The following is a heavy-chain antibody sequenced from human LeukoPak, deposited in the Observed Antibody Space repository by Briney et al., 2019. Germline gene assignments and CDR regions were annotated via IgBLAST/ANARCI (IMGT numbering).Heavy chain of an antibody. CDR3: ARHRNMVRGVNNWFDP. CDR2: ISAYNGNT. J-gene: IGHJ5*02. Sequence: ASVKVSCKASGYTFTSYGISWVRQAPGQGLEWMGWISAYNGNTNYAQKLQGRVTMTTDTSTSTAYMELRSLRSDDTAVYYCARHRNMVRGVNNWFDPCGQGTLVTVSS. V-gene: IGHV1-18*04. D-gene: IGHD3-10*01. CDR1: GYTFTSYG.